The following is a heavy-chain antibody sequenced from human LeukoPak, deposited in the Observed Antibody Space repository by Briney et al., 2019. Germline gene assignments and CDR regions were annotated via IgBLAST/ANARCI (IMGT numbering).Heavy chain of an antibody. Sequence: GSLRLSCAASGFTFSDYYMSWIRQAPGKGLEWVSYISSSGSTIYYADSVKGRFTISRDNAKNSLYLQMNSLRAEDTAVYYCACVSSSGWQPFDYWDQGTLVTVSS. J-gene: IGHJ4*02. CDR3: ACVSSSGWQPFDY. CDR2: ISSSGSTI. D-gene: IGHD6-19*01. V-gene: IGHV3-11*01. CDR1: GFTFSDYY.